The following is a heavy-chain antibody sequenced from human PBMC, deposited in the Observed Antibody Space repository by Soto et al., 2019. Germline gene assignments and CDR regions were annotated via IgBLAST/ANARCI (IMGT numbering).Heavy chain of an antibody. CDR3: ALREGYCSSAASPGVVDV. D-gene: IGHD2-2*01. Sequence: STMVNPTQPLTLTCTFSGFSLSTSGLCGCWIRQPQVKALEWLVLIDWDDDKRYSPSLKSRLTITKDASKNHVVGTITNMHPEDTATDYRALREGYCSSAASPGVVDVWGQGTTVTDSS. CDR2: IDWDDDK. J-gene: IGHJ6*02. CDR1: GFSLSTSGLC. V-gene: IGHV2-5*02.